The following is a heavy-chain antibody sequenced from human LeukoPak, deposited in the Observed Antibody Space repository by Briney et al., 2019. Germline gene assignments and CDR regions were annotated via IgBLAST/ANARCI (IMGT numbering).Heavy chain of an antibody. D-gene: IGHD3-22*01. CDR3: AKDVADYYDSSGLFDY. CDR1: GFTFSSYA. Sequence: GGSLRLSCAASGFTFSSYAMSWVRQAPGKGLEWVSAISGSGGSTYYADSVKGRFTISRDNSKNTLYLQMNSLRAEDMAVYYCAKDVADYYDSSGLFDYWGQGTLVTVSS. J-gene: IGHJ4*02. CDR2: ISGSGGST. V-gene: IGHV3-23*01.